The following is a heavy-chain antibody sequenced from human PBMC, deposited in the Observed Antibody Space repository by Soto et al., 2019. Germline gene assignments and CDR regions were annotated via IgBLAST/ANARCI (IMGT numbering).Heavy chain of an antibody. J-gene: IGHJ3*02. CDR2: ISSSGSTI. V-gene: IGHV3-11*01. D-gene: IGHD1-1*01. CDR3: AREGNESPLGAFDI. CDR1: GFTFSDYY. Sequence: TGGSLRLSCAASGFTFSDYYMSWIRQAPGKGLEWVSYISSSGSTIYYADSVKGRFTISRDNAKNSLYLQMNSLRAEDTAVYYCAREGNESPLGAFDIWGQGTMVTVSS.